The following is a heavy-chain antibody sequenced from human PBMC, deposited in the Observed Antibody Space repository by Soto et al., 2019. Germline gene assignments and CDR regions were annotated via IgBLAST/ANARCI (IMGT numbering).Heavy chain of an antibody. CDR3: ARSPNYPDAFDI. D-gene: IGHD4-4*01. CDR2: IYYSGST. Sequence: TSETLSLTCTVSGGSISSYYWSWIRQPPGKGLEWIGYIYYSGSTNYNPSLKSRVTISVDTSKNRFSLKLSSVTAADTAVYYCARSPNYPDAFDIWGQGTMVTVSS. V-gene: IGHV4-59*01. J-gene: IGHJ3*02. CDR1: GGSISSYY.